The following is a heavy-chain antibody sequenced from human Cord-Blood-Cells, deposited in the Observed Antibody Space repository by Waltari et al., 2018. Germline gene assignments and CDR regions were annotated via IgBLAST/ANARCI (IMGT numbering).Heavy chain of an antibody. CDR1: GGSFSGYY. J-gene: IGHJ1*01. V-gene: IGHV4-34*01. Sequence: QVQLQQWGAGLLKPSETLSLTCAVHGGSFSGYYWSWIRQPPGKGLEWIGEINHSGSTNYNPSLKSRVTISVDTSKNQFSLKLSSVTAADTAVYYCARGSRIIAARVDFQHWGQGTLVTVSS. CDR3: ARGSRIIAARVDFQH. CDR2: INHSGST. D-gene: IGHD6-6*01.